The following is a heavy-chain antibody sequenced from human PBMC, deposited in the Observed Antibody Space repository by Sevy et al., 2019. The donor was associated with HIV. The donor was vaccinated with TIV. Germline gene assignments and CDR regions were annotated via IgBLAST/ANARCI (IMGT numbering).Heavy chain of an antibody. CDR1: GYSFTSYW. CDR3: ASLSYGSGSYYYYMDV. J-gene: IGHJ6*03. V-gene: IGHV5-51*01. CDR2: IYPGDSDT. D-gene: IGHD3-10*01. Sequence: GESLKISCKGSGYSFTSYWIGWVRQMPGKGLEWMGIIYPGDSDTRSSPSFQGQVTISADKSFSTAYLQWSSLKASDTAMYYCASLSYGSGSYYYYMDVWGKGTTVTVSS.